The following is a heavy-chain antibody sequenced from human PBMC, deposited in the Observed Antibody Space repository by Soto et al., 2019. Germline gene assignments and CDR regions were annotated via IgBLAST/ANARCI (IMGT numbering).Heavy chain of an antibody. CDR3: AKSPAPRVYFQH. Sequence: SGPTLVNPTQTLTLTCVFSGFSLNTGGVTVGWIRQPPGKALEWVALIYWDDGKRYSPSLKSRLTITKETSRKQVVLTMTNVDPEDTATYFCAKSPAPRVYFQHWGEGTLVTVSS. CDR1: GFSLNTGGVT. V-gene: IGHV2-5*02. J-gene: IGHJ1*01. D-gene: IGHD3-10*01. CDR2: IYWDDGK.